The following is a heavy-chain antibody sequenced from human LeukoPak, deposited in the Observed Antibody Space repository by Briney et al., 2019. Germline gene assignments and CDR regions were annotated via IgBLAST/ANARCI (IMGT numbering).Heavy chain of an antibody. CDR1: GFTFSNSA. V-gene: IGHV3-23*01. J-gene: IGHJ4*02. D-gene: IGHD3-22*01. Sequence: GGSLRLSCAASGFTFSNSAMSWVRQASGKGLEWVSSVSGSGGSTYCADSVKGRFTISRDNSKNTLYLQVNSLRAEDTAVYYCARADTSGYIYYFDYWGQGTLVTVSS. CDR3: ARADTSGYIYYFDY. CDR2: VSGSGGST.